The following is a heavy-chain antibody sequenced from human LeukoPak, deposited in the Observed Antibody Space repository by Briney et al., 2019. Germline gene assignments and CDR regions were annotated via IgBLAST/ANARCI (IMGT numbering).Heavy chain of an antibody. J-gene: IGHJ4*02. V-gene: IGHV3-48*01. D-gene: IGHD4-23*01. Sequence: GGSLRLSCAASGFPFSSYSMNWVRQAPGKGLEWVSYISSSRSITYYADSVKGRFTVSRDNSRNTVYLQMNNLRSEDTAVYYCAKDKGKNSFDYWGQGTLVTVSS. CDR2: ISSSRSIT. CDR3: AKDKGKNSFDY. CDR1: GFPFSSYS.